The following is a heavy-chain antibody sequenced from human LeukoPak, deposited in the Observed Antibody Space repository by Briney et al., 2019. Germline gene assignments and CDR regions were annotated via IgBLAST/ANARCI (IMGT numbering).Heavy chain of an antibody. CDR1: GFTISSNY. Sequence: GGSLRLSCAASGFTISSNYITWVRQAPGKGLEWVAVISYDGSNKYYADSVKGRFTISRDNSKNTLYLQMNSLRAEDTAVYYCARGEQQLPRYYFDYWGQGTLVTVSS. D-gene: IGHD6-13*01. J-gene: IGHJ4*02. CDR3: ARGEQQLPRYYFDY. V-gene: IGHV3-30-3*01. CDR2: ISYDGSNK.